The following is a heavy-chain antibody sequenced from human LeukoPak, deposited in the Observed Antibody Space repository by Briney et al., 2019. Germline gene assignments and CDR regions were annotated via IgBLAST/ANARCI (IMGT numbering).Heavy chain of an antibody. J-gene: IGHJ4*02. CDR2: ISGNSGDI. Sequence: PGGSLRLSCAVSGFTFSDYYMTWVRQAPGKRLEWLSYISGNSGDINYLDSVRGRFTISRDNAKNSLYLQMNSLRVEDTAVYYCTRDPRRLDYLGQGTLVTVSS. CDR1: GFTFSDYY. V-gene: IGHV3-11*05. CDR3: TRDPRRLDY.